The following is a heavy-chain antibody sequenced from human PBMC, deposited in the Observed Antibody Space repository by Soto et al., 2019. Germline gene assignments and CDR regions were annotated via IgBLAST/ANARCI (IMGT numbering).Heavy chain of an antibody. J-gene: IGHJ4*02. CDR1: GYTFTSYY. V-gene: IGHV1-46*01. CDR2: INPSGGST. D-gene: IGHD6-13*01. Sequence: QVQLVQSGAEVKKPGASVKVSCKASGYTFTSYYMHWVRQSPGQGLEWMGIINPSGGSTSYAQKFHGRVTRTRDTSTSTVYMELSSLRSEDTAVYYCARATAGFDYWGQGTLVTVSS. CDR3: ARATAGFDY.